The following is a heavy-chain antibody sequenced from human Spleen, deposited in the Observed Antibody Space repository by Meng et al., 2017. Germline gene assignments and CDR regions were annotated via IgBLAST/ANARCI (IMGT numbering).Heavy chain of an antibody. V-gene: IGHV4-39*01. J-gene: IGHJ5*02. Sequence: PQLQASGPGLRWPPEDLSLTCSVSGRSLSTSGYYWGWIRQPPGKGLECIGSIGHSGFTYYSPSLKSRVTVSIDTSRNQFSLWLTSVTAADTAVYYCVRSSAWVRTGFDPWGQGTLVTVSS. CDR2: IGHSGFT. CDR3: VRSSAWVRTGFDP. D-gene: IGHD6-19*01. CDR1: GRSLSTSGYY.